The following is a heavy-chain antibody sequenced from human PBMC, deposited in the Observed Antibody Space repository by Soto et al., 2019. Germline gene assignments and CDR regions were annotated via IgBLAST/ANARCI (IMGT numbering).Heavy chain of an antibody. J-gene: IGHJ4*02. CDR3: ARGTGELDY. CDR2: SSSSGSNI. V-gene: IGHV3-11*01. CDR1: GFTFSDYY. D-gene: IGHD7-27*01. Sequence: PGGSLRLSCTASGFTFSDYYMSWIRQAPGKGLEWVSYSSSSGSNIYYADSVKGRFTISRDNAKTSLYLQMDSLRDEDTAVYYCARGTGELDYWGQGTLVTVSS.